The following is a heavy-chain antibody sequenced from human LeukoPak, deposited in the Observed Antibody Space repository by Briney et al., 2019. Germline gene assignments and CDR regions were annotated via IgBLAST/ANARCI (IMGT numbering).Heavy chain of an antibody. CDR1: GGTFSSYA. CDR2: GIPIFGPA. D-gene: IGHD3-10*01. J-gene: IGHJ4*02. CDR3: ARGLGNFDF. V-gene: IGHV1-69*13. Sequence: SVKVSCKASGGTFSSYAISGVRQAPGQGLEWVGGGIPIFGPANCAQKFQGRVTMTADESTNTAHMELSSLRFEDTAVYYCARGLGNFDFWGQGTLVTVSS.